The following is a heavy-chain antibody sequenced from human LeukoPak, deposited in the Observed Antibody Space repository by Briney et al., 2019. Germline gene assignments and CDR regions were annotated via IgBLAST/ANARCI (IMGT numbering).Heavy chain of an antibody. D-gene: IGHD3-22*01. CDR2: INPNSGGT. V-gene: IGHV1-2*02. CDR1: GYTFTGYY. CDR3: ARDLGSNFYYALDY. Sequence: ASVKVSCKASGYTFTGYYMHWVRQAPGQGLEWMGWINPNSGGTNYAQKFQGRVTMTRDTSTSTAYMELSRLRSDDTAVYYCARDLGSNFYYALDYWGQGTLVTVSS. J-gene: IGHJ4*02.